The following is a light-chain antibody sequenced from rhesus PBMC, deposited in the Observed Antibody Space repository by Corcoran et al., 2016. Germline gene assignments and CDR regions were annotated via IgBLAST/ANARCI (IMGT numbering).Light chain of an antibody. V-gene: IGKV3-10*01. J-gene: IGKJ2*01. CDR3: YQHSSGYS. CDR1: QRVSSY. CDR2: GAS. Sequence: QVILTQSPATLSLSPGERATLSCRASQRVSSYLAGYQQKPGQAPRPPLYGASSRATGIPDRSSGSGSGTDFTLTISSLEPEDVGVYHCYQHSSGYSFGQGTKVEIK.